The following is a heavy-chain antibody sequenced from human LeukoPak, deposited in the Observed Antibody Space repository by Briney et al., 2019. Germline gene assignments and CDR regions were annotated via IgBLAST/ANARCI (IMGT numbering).Heavy chain of an antibody. V-gene: IGHV4-4*02. CDR2: IYHSGST. D-gene: IGHD2-15*01. Sequence: SETLSLTCAVSGGSISSSNWWSWVRQPPGKGLEWIGEIYHSGSTNYNPSLKSRVTISVDKSKNQFSLKLSSVTAADTAVYYCARGKARYCSGGSCYSGGWFDPWGQGTLVTVSS. CDR3: ARGKARYCSGGSCYSGGWFDP. J-gene: IGHJ5*02. CDR1: GGSISSSNW.